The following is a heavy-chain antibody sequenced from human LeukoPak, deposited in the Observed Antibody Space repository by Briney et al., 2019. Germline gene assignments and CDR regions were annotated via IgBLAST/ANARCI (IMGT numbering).Heavy chain of an antibody. CDR2: ISSCSNTI. V-gene: IGHV3-48*01. D-gene: IGHD6-6*01. J-gene: IGHJ4*02. CDR1: RFTFSTYS. Sequence: GGSLRLSCAASRFTFSTYSMNWVRQAPGKGLEWVSYISSCSNTIYYADSVKGRFTISRDNAKNSLYLQMNSLRAEDTAVYYCAREYSSSSERSFDYWGQGTLVTVSS. CDR3: AREYSSSSERSFDY.